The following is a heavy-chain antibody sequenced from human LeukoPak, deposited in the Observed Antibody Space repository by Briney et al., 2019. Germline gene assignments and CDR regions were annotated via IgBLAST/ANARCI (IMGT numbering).Heavy chain of an antibody. CDR3: AKGEYIVVVVAALYY. CDR1: GFTFSSYG. D-gene: IGHD2-15*01. CDR2: ISYDGSNK. J-gene: IGHJ4*02. Sequence: PGGSLRLSCAASGFTFSSYGMHWVRQAPGKGLEWVAVISYDGSNKYYADSVKGRFTISRDNSKNTLHLQMNSLRAEDTAVYYCAKGEYIVVVVAALYYWGQGTLVTVSS. V-gene: IGHV3-30*18.